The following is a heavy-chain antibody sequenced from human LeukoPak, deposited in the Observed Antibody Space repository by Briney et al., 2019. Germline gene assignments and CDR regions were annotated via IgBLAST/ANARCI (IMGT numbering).Heavy chain of an antibody. V-gene: IGHV3-33*01. CDR3: SRGYLDNNGWYNWFDP. CDR2: IWYDGSNK. J-gene: IGHJ5*02. D-gene: IGHD6-19*01. CDR1: GFTFSSYG. Sequence: GGSLRLSCAASGFTFSSYGMHWVRQAPGKGLEWVAVIWYDGSNKYYADSVKGRFTISRDNSKNTLYLQMNSLRAEDTAVYYCSRGYLDNNGWYNWFDPWGQGTPVTVSS.